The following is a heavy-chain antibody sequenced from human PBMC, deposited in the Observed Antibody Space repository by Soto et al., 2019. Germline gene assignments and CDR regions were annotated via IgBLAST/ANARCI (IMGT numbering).Heavy chain of an antibody. CDR1: SGSISSSIW. Sequence: QVQLQESGPRLVKPSGTLSLTCAVSSGSISSSIWWSWVRQPPGKGLGGIGQIYHSGSTNYNPSLKSRVAISVDKSKNQFSLKLSSVTAADTAVYYCAGSPPAYADHTWFDPWGQGTLVTVSS. CDR2: IYHSGST. CDR3: AGSPPAYADHTWFDP. J-gene: IGHJ5*02. V-gene: IGHV4-4*02. D-gene: IGHD4-17*01.